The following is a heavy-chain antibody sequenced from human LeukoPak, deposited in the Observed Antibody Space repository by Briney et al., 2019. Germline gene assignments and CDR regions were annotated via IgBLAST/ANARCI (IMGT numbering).Heavy chain of an antibody. J-gene: IGHJ4*02. CDR3: ARGITGYAASVNPGPFDY. CDR2: INPSGGST. V-gene: IGHV1-46*01. Sequence: ASVKVSCKASGYTFTSYDINWVRQAPGQGLEWMGIINPSGGSTSYAQKFQGRVTMTRDMSTSTVYMELSSLRSEDTAVYYCARGITGYAASVNPGPFDYWGQGTLVTVSS. CDR1: GYTFTSYD. D-gene: IGHD5-12*01.